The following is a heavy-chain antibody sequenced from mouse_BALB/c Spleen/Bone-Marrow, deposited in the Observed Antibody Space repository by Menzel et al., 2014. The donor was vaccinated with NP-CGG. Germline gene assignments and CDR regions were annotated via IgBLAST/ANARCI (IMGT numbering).Heavy chain of an antibody. CDR2: ISSGSSTI. CDR1: GFTFSSFG. V-gene: IGHV5-17*02. D-gene: IGHD1-1*01. J-gene: IGHJ2*01. CDR3: ASSPYGYFDY. Sequence: EVQLVESGGGLVQPGGSRKLSCAASGFTFSSFGMHWVRQAPEKGLEWAAYISSGSSTIYYADTVKGRFTISRDNPKNTLFLQMTSLRSEDTAMYYCASSPYGYFDYWGQGTTLTVSS.